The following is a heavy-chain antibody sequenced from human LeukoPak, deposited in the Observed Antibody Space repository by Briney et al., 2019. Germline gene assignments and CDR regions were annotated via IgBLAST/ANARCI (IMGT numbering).Heavy chain of an antibody. CDR1: GFTFSSYG. CDR2: IRYDGSNK. D-gene: IGHD6-13*01. Sequence: HTGGSLRLSCAASGFTFSSYGMHWVRQAPGKGLEWVAFIRYDGSNKYYADSVKGRFTISRDNSKNTLYLQMNSLRAEDTAVYYCVKDNFIAAAGWGNDAFDIWGQGTMVTVSS. J-gene: IGHJ3*02. CDR3: VKDNFIAAAGWGNDAFDI. V-gene: IGHV3-30*02.